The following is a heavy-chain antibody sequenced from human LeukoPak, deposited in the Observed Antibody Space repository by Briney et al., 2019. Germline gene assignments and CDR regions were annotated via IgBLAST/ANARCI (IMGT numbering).Heavy chain of an antibody. CDR2: IYSGGST. CDR3: AGDRRDGYNEDEGVFDY. V-gene: IGHV3-66*01. D-gene: IGHD5-24*01. J-gene: IGHJ4*02. Sequence: GGSLRLSCAASGFTFSSYAMSWVRQAPGKGLEWVSVIYSGGSTYYADSVKGRFTISRDNSKNTLYLQMNSLRAEDTAVYYCAGDRRDGYNEDEGVFDYWGQGTLVTVSS. CDR1: GFTFSSYA.